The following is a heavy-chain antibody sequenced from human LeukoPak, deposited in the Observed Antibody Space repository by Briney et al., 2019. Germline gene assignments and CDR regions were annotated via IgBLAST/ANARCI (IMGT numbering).Heavy chain of an antibody. CDR2: IYYSGST. CDR3: ARGQDTAMVTGQYYYYYYGMDV. Sequence: SETLSLTCAASGGSISSSNWWSWVRQPPGKGLEWIGYIYYSGSTNYNPSLKSRVTISVDTSKNQFSLKLSSVTAADTAVYYCARGQDTAMVTGQYYYYYYGMDVWGQGTTVTVSS. D-gene: IGHD5-18*01. V-gene: IGHV4-4*02. J-gene: IGHJ6*02. CDR1: GGSISSSNW.